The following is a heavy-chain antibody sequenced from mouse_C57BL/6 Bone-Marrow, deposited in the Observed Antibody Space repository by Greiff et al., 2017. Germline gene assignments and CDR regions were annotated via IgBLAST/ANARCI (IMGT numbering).Heavy chain of an antibody. CDR3: AGGRY. CDR2: IDPSDSYT. J-gene: IGHJ2*01. V-gene: IGHV1-50*01. CDR1: GYTFTSYW. Sequence: VQLQQPGAELVKPGASVKLSCKASGYTFTSYWMQWVKQRPGQGLEWIGEIDPSDSYTNYNQKFKGKATLTVDTSSSTAYMQLSSLTSEDSAGYYCAGGRYWGQGTTLTVSS.